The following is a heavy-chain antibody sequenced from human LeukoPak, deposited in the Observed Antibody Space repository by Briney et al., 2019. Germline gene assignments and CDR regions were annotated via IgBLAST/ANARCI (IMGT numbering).Heavy chain of an antibody. D-gene: IGHD5-18*01. CDR1: VSCFTNYY. J-gene: IGHJ5*02. CDR3: ARGEYNYGRDWFDP. Sequence: ASVTLSCTASVSCFTNYYMHWVRQAPRQAVEGMGWINPDSGGTKYAQKFQGRVTMTSDTSISTAYMELSNLGSDDTAVYYCARGEYNYGRDWFDPWGQGTLVTVSS. CDR2: INPDSGGT. V-gene: IGHV1-2*02.